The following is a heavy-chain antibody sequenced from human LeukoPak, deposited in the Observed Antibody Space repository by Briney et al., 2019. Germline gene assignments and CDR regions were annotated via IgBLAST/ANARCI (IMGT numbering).Heavy chain of an antibody. D-gene: IGHD3-16*02. V-gene: IGHV1-2*02. CDR2: INPNSGGK. CDR3: ARDVGPLEYYDYVWGSYRYEGGDDY. CDR1: GYTFSGYY. Sequence: ASVKVSCKASGYTFSGYYIHWVRQAPGQGLEWMGWINPNSGGKNYAQKFQGRVTMTRDTSISTAYMELSRLRSDDTALYYCARDVGPLEYYDYVWGSYRYEGGDDYWGQGTLVTVSS. J-gene: IGHJ4*02.